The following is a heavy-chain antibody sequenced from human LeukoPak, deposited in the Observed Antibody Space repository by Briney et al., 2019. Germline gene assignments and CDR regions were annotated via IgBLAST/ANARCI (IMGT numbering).Heavy chain of an antibody. V-gene: IGHV4-59*01. J-gene: IGHJ6*03. D-gene: IGHD3-10*01. CDR2: IYYSGST. CDR1: GGSFSGYY. Sequence: SETLSLTCAVYGGSFSGYYWSWIRQPPGKGLEWIGYIYYSGSTNYNPSLKSRVTISVDTSKNQFSLKLSSVTAADTAVYYCAREIGVHDYYYYYYMDVWGKGTTVTVSS. CDR3: AREIGVHDYYYYYYMDV.